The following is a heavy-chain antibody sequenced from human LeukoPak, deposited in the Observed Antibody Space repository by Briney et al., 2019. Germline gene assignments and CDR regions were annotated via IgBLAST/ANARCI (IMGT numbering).Heavy chain of an antibody. CDR1: GYSFTSYW. Sequence: HGESLKISCKGSGYSFTSYWIGWVRQMPGKGLEWMGIIYPGDSDTRYSPSFQGQVTISADKSISTAYLQWSSLKASDTAMYYCARWGRRFGRIDAFDIWGQGTMVTVSS. CDR2: IYPGDSDT. D-gene: IGHD3-10*01. CDR3: ARWGRRFGRIDAFDI. J-gene: IGHJ3*02. V-gene: IGHV5-51*01.